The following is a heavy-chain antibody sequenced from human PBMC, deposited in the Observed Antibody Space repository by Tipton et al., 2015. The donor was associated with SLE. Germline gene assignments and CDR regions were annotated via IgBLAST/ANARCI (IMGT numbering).Heavy chain of an antibody. CDR1: GGSISSSNW. Sequence: TLSLTCAVSGGSISSSNWWSWVRQPPGKGLEWIGEIYHSGSTNYNPSLKSRVTISVDTSKNQFSLKLSSVTAADTAVYYCAREDFDWLSLRYWGQGTLVTVSS. CDR2: IYHSGST. D-gene: IGHD3-9*01. CDR3: AREDFDWLSLRY. J-gene: IGHJ4*02. V-gene: IGHV4-4*02.